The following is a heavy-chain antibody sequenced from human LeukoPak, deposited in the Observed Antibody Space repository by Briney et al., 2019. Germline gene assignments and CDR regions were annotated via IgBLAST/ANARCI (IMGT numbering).Heavy chain of an antibody. V-gene: IGHV4-34*01. J-gene: IGHJ6*02. CDR3: ARGLGGLYYYYGMDV. CDR2: INHSGST. D-gene: IGHD3-16*01. Sequence: SETLSLTCAVYGGSFSGYYWSWIRQPPGKGLEWIGEINHSGSTNYNPSLKSRVTISVDTPKNQFSLKLSSVTAADTAVYYCARGLGGLYYYYGMDVWGQGTTVTVSS. CDR1: GGSFSGYY.